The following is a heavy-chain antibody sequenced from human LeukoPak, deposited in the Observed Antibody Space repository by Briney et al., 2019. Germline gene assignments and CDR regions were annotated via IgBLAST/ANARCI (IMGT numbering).Heavy chain of an antibody. CDR2: ISYSGST. J-gene: IGHJ4*02. CDR3: ARHDYNWKTFDY. Sequence: SETLSLTCTVSGGSIGSYYWSWIRQPPGKGLEWIGHISYSGSTNYNPSLKSRVTISVDTSKNQFSLKLSYVTAADTAVYYCARHDYNWKTFDYWGQGTLVTVSS. V-gene: IGHV4-59*08. CDR1: GGSIGSYY. D-gene: IGHD1-1*01.